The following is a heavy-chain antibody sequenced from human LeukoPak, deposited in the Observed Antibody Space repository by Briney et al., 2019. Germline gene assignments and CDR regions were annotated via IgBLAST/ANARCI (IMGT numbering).Heavy chain of an antibody. CDR2: ISYDGSNK. J-gene: IGHJ4*02. Sequence: PGGSLRLSCAASGFTFSSYGMRWVRQAPGKGLEWVAVISYDGSNKYYADSVKGRFTISRDNSKNTLYLQMNSLRAEDTAVYYCAKEFWGQKITMVRGALAPGYWGQRTLVTVSS. CDR1: GFTFSSYG. V-gene: IGHV3-30*18. CDR3: AKEFWGQKITMVRGALAPGY. D-gene: IGHD3-10*01.